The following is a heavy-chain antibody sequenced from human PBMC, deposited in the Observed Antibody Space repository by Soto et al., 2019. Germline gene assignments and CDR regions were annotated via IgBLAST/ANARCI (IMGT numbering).Heavy chain of an antibody. D-gene: IGHD6-13*01. CDR3: AKAYTEPYSSSWFYSMDV. CDR1: GFTFSSYA. CDR2: ISGSGDNT. Sequence: GGSLRLSCAASGFTFSSYAMSWVRQAPGKGLEWVSGISGSGDNTFYADSVKGRFTISRDNSENTLYLQMSSLRAEDTAVYYCAKAYTEPYSSSWFYSMDVWGQGTTVTVSS. J-gene: IGHJ6*02. V-gene: IGHV3-23*01.